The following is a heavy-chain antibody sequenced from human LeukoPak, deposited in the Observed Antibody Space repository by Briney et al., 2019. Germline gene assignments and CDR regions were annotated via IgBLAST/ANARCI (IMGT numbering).Heavy chain of an antibody. Sequence: GGSLRLSCAAFGFTFSSYGMHWVRQTPGKGLEWVAFIRHDGSYQQYADSVKGRLTVSRDNSKDMVYLQMNSLRTEDTAVYYCAKNRDSSDYPRDFDFWGQGTLVTVSS. CDR3: AKNRDSSDYPRDFDF. J-gene: IGHJ4*02. CDR2: IRHDGSYQ. V-gene: IGHV3-30*02. D-gene: IGHD3-22*01. CDR1: GFTFSSYG.